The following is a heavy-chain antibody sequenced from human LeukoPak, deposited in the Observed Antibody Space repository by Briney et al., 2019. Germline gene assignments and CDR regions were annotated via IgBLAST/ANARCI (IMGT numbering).Heavy chain of an antibody. CDR3: ARDVASSGYYWD. D-gene: IGHD3-22*01. CDR2: INPSGGSA. V-gene: IGHV1-46*01. CDR1: GYTFTSYY. Sequence: GASVKVSCEASGYTFTSYYMHWVRQAPGQGLEWMGIINPSGGSASYAQKFQGRVTMTRDTSTSTVYMEVSSLRSEYTAVYYCARDVASSGYYWDWGQGTLVTVSS. J-gene: IGHJ4*02.